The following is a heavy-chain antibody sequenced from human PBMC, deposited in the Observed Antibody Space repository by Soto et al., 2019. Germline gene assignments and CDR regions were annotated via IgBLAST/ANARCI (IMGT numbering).Heavy chain of an antibody. CDR2: INGGSGNT. Sequence: QVQLVQSGAEVQRPGAAVKVSCKASGYTFTQFSIHWMRQAPGQRLEWMGWINGGSGNTLYSQEFQGRVTFTRDTSASTAYMELSSLRSEYTAVFYCARSVNIAFDHWGQGTLVTVSS. CDR3: ARSVNIAFDH. CDR1: GYTFTQFS. V-gene: IGHV1-3*01. J-gene: IGHJ5*02. D-gene: IGHD4-4*01.